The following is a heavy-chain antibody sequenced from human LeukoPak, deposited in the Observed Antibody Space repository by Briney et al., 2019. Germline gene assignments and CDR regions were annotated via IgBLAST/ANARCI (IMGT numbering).Heavy chain of an antibody. D-gene: IGHD6-6*01. CDR1: GGSISNYY. V-gene: IGHV4-59*01. Sequence: PSETLSLTCTVSGGSISNYYWSWIRQPPGRGLEWIGYIYYSGSTKYNPSLKSRVTISVDTSKNQFSLRLSSVTAADTAVYYCARDWGVSARPGYMDVWGKGTTVTVSS. J-gene: IGHJ6*03. CDR2: IYYSGST. CDR3: ARDWGVSARPGYMDV.